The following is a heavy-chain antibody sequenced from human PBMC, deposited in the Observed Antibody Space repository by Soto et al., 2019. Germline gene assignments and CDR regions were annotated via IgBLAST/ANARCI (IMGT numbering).Heavy chain of an antibody. Sequence: GGSLRLSCAASGFTFSSYSMNWVRQAPGKGLEWVSSISSSSSYIYYADSVKGRFTISRDNAKNSLYLQMNSLSAEDTAVYYCARGVAARPEAPVDYWGQGTLVTVSS. D-gene: IGHD6-6*01. CDR3: ARGVAARPEAPVDY. V-gene: IGHV3-21*01. CDR2: ISSSSSYI. J-gene: IGHJ4*02. CDR1: GFTFSSYS.